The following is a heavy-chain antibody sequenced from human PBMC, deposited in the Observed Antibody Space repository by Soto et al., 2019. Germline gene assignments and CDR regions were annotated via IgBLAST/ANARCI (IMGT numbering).Heavy chain of an antibody. D-gene: IGHD3-10*01. CDR1: GFSFSAYS. CDR2: TSTSSTTK. V-gene: IGHV3-48*02. J-gene: IGHJ4*02. CDR3: AGYYSSGICYFDY. Sequence: HPGGSLRLSCVASGFSFSAYSMNWVRQAPGKGLEWIAYTSTSSTTKYYADSVRGRFSISRDNANDLLYLDMDKLRDEDTGIYYCAGYYSSGICYFDYWGLGTPVTVSS.